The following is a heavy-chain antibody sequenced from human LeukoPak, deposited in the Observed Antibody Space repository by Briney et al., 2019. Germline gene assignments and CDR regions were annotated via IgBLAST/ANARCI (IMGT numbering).Heavy chain of an antibody. J-gene: IGHJ6*02. CDR2: IKQDGSER. CDR1: GFTFTDYW. V-gene: IGHV3-7*01. Sequence: GGSLRLSCVASGFTFTDYWMLWVRQAPGKGLEWVASIKQDGSERAYVDSVKGRFTISRNNAENSVDLQMNSLRDEDTAVYYCVRGNPMDVWGQGTTVTVSS. CDR3: VRGNPMDV.